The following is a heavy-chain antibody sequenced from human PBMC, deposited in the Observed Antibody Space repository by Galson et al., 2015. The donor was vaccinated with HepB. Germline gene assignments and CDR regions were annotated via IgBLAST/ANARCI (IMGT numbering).Heavy chain of an antibody. CDR3: ARESGTPGNWYFDF. Sequence: SLRLSCAASGFTFNNYDFHWARQTAGKGLEWVSGIGTGGGPNYPDAVKGRFTISRENAQNSVFLQMNSLRDGDTAVYYCARESGTPGNWYFDFWGRGTVVIVSS. CDR1: GFTFNNYD. J-gene: IGHJ2*01. D-gene: IGHD1-1*01. CDR2: IGTGGGP. V-gene: IGHV3-13*05.